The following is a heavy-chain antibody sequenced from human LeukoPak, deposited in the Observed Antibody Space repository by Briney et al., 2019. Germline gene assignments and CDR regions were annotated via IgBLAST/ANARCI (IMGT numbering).Heavy chain of an antibody. V-gene: IGHV3-30-3*01. Sequence: GGSLRLSCAASGFTFSSYAMHWVRQAPGKGLEWVAVIPYDGSNKYYADSVKGRFTISRDNSKNTLYLQMNSLRAEDTAVYYCARVPYYDILTGYYGAFDIWGQGTMVTVSS. CDR1: GFTFSSYA. J-gene: IGHJ3*02. CDR2: IPYDGSNK. D-gene: IGHD3-9*01. CDR3: ARVPYYDILTGYYGAFDI.